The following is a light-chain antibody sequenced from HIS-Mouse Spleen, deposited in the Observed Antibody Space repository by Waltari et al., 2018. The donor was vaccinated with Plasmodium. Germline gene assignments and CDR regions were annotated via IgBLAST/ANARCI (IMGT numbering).Light chain of an antibody. V-gene: IGKV4-1*01. CDR3: QQYYSTPYT. J-gene: IGKJ2*01. CDR1: QGFLYSYNNKNY. CDR2: WAS. Sequence: DIVMTQSADSLAVSLGERANIKCMSSQGFLYSYNNKNYLPCYQQKPGKPPKLLIYWASTRESGVPDRFSGSGSGTDCTLTISSLQAEDVAVYYCQQYYSTPYTFGQGTKLEIK.